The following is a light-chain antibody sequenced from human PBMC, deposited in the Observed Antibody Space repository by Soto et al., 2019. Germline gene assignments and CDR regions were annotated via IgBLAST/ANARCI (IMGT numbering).Light chain of an antibody. Sequence: QAVVTQSPSASGPPGQRVVISCSGSDSNIGSNVVNWYQQFPGTAPKLLIYTYNRRPSGVPDRFSGSKSGTSASLVISGLQSEDEADYYCATWDDDLYTPIIGGGTKVTVL. CDR3: ATWDDDLYTPI. J-gene: IGLJ2*01. CDR1: DSNIGSNV. CDR2: TYN. V-gene: IGLV1-44*01.